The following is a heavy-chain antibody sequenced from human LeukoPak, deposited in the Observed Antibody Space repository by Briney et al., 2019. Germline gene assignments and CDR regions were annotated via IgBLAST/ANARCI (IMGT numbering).Heavy chain of an antibody. CDR3: AKVWGSGTVFYYGLDV. CDR2: ISWDGAVT. Sequence: GGSLRLSCAASGFTFADYSMHWVRQTPDKGLEWVSLISWDGAVTYYADSVRGRFTISRDNNKNSLYLEMNALGTADTAFYYCAKVWGSGTVFYYGLDVWGRGTTVTVSS. CDR1: GFTFADYS. J-gene: IGHJ6*02. V-gene: IGHV3-43*01. D-gene: IGHD3-10*01.